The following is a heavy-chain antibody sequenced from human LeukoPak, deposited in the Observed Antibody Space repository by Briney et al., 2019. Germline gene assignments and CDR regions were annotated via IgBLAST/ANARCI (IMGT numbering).Heavy chain of an antibody. D-gene: IGHD6-13*01. J-gene: IGHJ4*02. CDR2: ISASGSST. V-gene: IGHV3-23*01. Sequence: GGSLRLSCAVSGFTFSSYAMRWVRQAPGKGLEWVSGISASGSSTFDADSVKGRFTVSRDNSKNTLYLQMNSLRAEDTAVYYCATYGQQLAFDYWGQGTLVTVSS. CDR3: ATYGQQLAFDY. CDR1: GFTFSSYA.